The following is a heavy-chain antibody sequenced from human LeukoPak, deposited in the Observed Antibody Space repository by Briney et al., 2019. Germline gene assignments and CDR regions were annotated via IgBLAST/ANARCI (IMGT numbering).Heavy chain of an antibody. Sequence: ASVKVSCKASGYTFTGYYMHWVRQAPGQGLEWMGWINPNSGGTNYAQKFQGRVTMTRDTSIGTAYMELSRLRSDDTAVYYCAREVVAATLLDYWGQGTLVTVSS. CDR2: INPNSGGT. D-gene: IGHD2-15*01. J-gene: IGHJ4*02. CDR1: GYTFTGYY. V-gene: IGHV1-2*02. CDR3: AREVVAATLLDY.